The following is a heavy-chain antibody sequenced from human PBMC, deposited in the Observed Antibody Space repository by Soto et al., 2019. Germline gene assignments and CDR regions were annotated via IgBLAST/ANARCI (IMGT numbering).Heavy chain of an antibody. J-gene: IGHJ6*02. V-gene: IGHV6-1*01. CDR1: GDSVSSNSAA. Sequence: SQTLSLTCAISGDSVSSNSAAWNWIRQSPSRGLEWLGRTYYRSKWYNDYAVSVKSRITINPDTSKNQFSLQLNSVTPEDTAVYYCAREPDVSTLWHYYYGMVGWGQGTTVTVSS. CDR2: TYYRSKWYN. CDR3: AREPDVSTLWHYYYGMVG. D-gene: IGHD2-21*01.